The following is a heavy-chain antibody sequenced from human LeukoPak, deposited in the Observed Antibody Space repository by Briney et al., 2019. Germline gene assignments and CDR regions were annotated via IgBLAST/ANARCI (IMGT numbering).Heavy chain of an antibody. Sequence: QAGGSLRLSCAASGFTVSSNYMSWVRQAPGKGLEWVSVIYSGGSTYYADSVKGRFTISRDNSKNTLYLQMNSLRAEDTAVYYCARVGSGWPYYFDYWGQGTLVTVSS. V-gene: IGHV3-66*01. CDR2: IYSGGST. CDR1: GFTVSSNY. J-gene: IGHJ4*02. D-gene: IGHD6-19*01. CDR3: ARVGSGWPYYFDY.